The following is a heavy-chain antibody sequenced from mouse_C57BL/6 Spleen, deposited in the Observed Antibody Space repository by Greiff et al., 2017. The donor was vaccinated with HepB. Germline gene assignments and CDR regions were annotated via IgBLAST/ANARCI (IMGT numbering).Heavy chain of an antibody. CDR1: GFTFSSYA. CDR3: ARGYYYGRGFAY. J-gene: IGHJ3*01. CDR2: ISDGGSYT. D-gene: IGHD1-1*01. V-gene: IGHV5-4*03. Sequence: EVKLVESGGGLVKPGGSLKLSCAASGFTFSSYAMSWVRQTPEKRLEWVATISDGGSYTYYPDNVKGRFTISRDNAKNNLYLQMSHLKSEDTAMYYCARGYYYGRGFAYWGQGTLVTVSA.